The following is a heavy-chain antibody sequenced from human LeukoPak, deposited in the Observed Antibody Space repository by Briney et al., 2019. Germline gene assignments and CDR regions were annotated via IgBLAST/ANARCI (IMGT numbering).Heavy chain of an antibody. V-gene: IGHV3-53*01. CDR3: ARVATSIAAARRNWYFGL. Sequence: PGGSLRLSCAASGFTVSSNYMSWVRQAPGKGLEWVSVIYSGGSTYYADSVKGRFTISRDNSKNTLYLQMNSLRAEDTAVYYCARVATSIAAARRNWYFGLWGRGTLVTVSS. CDR2: IYSGGST. CDR1: GFTVSSNY. J-gene: IGHJ2*01. D-gene: IGHD6-13*01.